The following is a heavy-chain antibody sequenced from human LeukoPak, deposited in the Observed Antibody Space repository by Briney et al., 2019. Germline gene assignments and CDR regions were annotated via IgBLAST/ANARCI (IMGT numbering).Heavy chain of an antibody. V-gene: IGHV4-61*02. CDR2: IYTSGST. J-gene: IGHJ4*02. CDR1: GGSISSGSYY. D-gene: IGHD2-15*01. CDR3: ARVRAGYCSGGSCYHEYYFDY. Sequence: SETLSLTCTVSGGSISSGSYYWSWIRQPAGKGLEWIGRIYTSGSTNYNPSLKSRVTISVDTSKNQFSLKLSSVTAADTAVYYCARVRAGYCSGGSCYHEYYFDYWGQGTLVTVSS.